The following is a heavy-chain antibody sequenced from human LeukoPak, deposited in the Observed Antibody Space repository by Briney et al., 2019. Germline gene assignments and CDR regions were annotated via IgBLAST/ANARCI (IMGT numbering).Heavy chain of an antibody. D-gene: IGHD5-12*01. Sequence: PSGTLSLTCAVYGGSFSGYYWSWIRQPPGKGLEWIGEINHSGSTNYNPSLKSRVTISVDTSKNQFSLKLSSVTAADTAVYYCARHGLWLQYFDYWGQGTLVTVSS. V-gene: IGHV4-34*01. CDR1: GGSFSGYY. J-gene: IGHJ4*02. CDR2: INHSGST. CDR3: ARHGLWLQYFDY.